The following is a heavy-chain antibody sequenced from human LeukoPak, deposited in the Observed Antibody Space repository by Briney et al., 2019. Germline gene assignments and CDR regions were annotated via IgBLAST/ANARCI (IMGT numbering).Heavy chain of an antibody. CDR1: GGSISSYY. Sequence: SETLSLTCTVSGGSISSYYWSWIRQPAGKRLEWIGRIYTSGSTNFHPSPKSRVTMSVDTSKNQFSLKLSSVTAADTAVYYCARGAQLTNWFDPWGQGTLVTVSS. CDR3: ARGAQLTNWFDP. D-gene: IGHD6-6*01. V-gene: IGHV4-4*07. J-gene: IGHJ5*02. CDR2: IYTSGST.